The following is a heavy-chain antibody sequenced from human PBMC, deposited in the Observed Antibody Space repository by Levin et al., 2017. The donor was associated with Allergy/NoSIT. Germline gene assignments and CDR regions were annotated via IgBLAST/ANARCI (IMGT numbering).Heavy chain of an antibody. D-gene: IGHD1-26*01. CDR1: GGSISTYY. CDR3: VRGGGGAYQFDP. CDR2: ILASGST. V-gene: IGHV4-4*07. Sequence: SQTLSLTCTVSGGSISTYYWTWIRQPAGKGLEWIGRILASGSTNYNPSLKSRVTMSVDTSKDQFSLNLSSATAADTAVYYCVRGGGGAYQFDPWGQGTLVTVSS. J-gene: IGHJ5*02.